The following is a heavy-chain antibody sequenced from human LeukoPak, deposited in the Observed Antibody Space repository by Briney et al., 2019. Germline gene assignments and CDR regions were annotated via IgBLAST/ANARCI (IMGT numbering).Heavy chain of an antibody. CDR2: ISSGSSTI. CDR1: GFTFSSYS. CDR3: ARVLHKRNYDSSDYYGY. Sequence: GGSLRLSCAASGFTFSSYSMNWVRQAPGKGLEWISYISSGSSTIYYADSVKGRFTISRDNAENSLYLQMNSLRAEDTAVYYCARVLHKRNYDSSDYYGYWGQGTLVTVSS. V-gene: IGHV3-48*01. D-gene: IGHD3-22*01. J-gene: IGHJ4*02.